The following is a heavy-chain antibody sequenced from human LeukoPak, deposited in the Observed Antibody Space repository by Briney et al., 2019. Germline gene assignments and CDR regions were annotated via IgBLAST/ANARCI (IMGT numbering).Heavy chain of an antibody. Sequence: KPSETLSLTCSVSGGSISSSSYFWGWIRQPPGKGLEWIGSIYYSGSTYYNPSLKSRVTISVDTSKNQFSLKLSSVTAADTAVYYCATPEGDFDWLSQAGYFQHWGQGTLVTVSS. D-gene: IGHD3-9*01. CDR3: ATPEGDFDWLSQAGYFQH. CDR2: IYYSGST. CDR1: GGSISSSSYF. J-gene: IGHJ1*01. V-gene: IGHV4-39*01.